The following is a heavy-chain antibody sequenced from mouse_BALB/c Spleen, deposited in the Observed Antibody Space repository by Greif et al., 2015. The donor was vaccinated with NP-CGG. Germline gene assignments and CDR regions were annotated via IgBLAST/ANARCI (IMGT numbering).Heavy chain of an antibody. V-gene: IGHV14-3*02. CDR2: IDPANGNT. CDR1: GFNIKDTY. J-gene: IGHJ1*01. CDR3: ARYDYYGSSYFDV. Sequence: EVKLMESGAELVKPGASVKLSCTASGFNIKDTYMHWVKQRPEQGLEWIGRIDPANGNTKYDPKFQGKATITADTSSNTAYLQLSSLTSEDTAVYYCARYDYYGSSYFDVWGAGTTVTVSS. D-gene: IGHD1-1*01.